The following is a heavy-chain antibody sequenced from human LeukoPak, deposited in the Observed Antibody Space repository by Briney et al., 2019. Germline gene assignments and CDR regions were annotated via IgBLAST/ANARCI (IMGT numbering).Heavy chain of an antibody. D-gene: IGHD3-22*01. Sequence: ASVKVSCKASGYTFTGHYMNWVRQAPGQGLEWMGWINPYSADTNYAQKFQDRVTMTRDTSISTAYMELSRLRSDDTAVYYCAMDGFYYDSSGFFDYWGQGTLVTVSS. J-gene: IGHJ4*02. CDR3: AMDGFYYDSSGFFDY. CDR2: INPYSADT. V-gene: IGHV1-2*02. CDR1: GYTFTGHY.